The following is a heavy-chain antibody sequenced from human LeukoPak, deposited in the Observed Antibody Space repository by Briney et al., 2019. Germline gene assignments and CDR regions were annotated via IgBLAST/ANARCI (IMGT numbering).Heavy chain of an antibody. D-gene: IGHD6-13*01. V-gene: IGHV4-34*01. CDR2: INHSGST. CDR1: GGSFSGYY. Sequence: SETLSLTCAVYGGSFSGYYWSWIRQPPGKGLEWIGEINHSGSTNYNPSLKSRVTISVDTSKNQFSLKLSSVTAADTAVYYCAGGEQLFDYWGQGTLVTVSS. CDR3: AGGEQLFDY. J-gene: IGHJ4*02.